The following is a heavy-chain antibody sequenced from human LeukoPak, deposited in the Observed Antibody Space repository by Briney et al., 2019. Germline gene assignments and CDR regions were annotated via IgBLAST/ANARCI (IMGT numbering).Heavy chain of an antibody. CDR2: INSDGSST. J-gene: IGHJ4*02. CDR1: GFTFSTYW. Sequence: PGGSLRLSCAASGFTFSTYWMHWVRQAAGKGLVWVSRINSDGSSTNYADSVKGRFTISRDNAENTLYLQMNSLRAEDTAVYYCATQPGSDYWGQGTLVTVSS. CDR3: ATQPGSDY. V-gene: IGHV3-74*01. D-gene: IGHD3-10*01.